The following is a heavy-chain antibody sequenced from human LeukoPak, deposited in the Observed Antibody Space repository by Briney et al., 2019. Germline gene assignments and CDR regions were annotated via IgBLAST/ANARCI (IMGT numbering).Heavy chain of an antibody. CDR2: ITGSGGTT. CDR1: GFTFSSYG. Sequence: GGSLRLSCAASGFTFSSYGMSWVRQAPGKGLEWVSGITGSGGTTYYADSVKGRFTISRDNSKNTLYLQMNSPRAEDTAAYYCAKDGVAGGFDYWGQGILVTVSS. D-gene: IGHD6-19*01. CDR3: AKDGVAGGFDY. V-gene: IGHV3-23*01. J-gene: IGHJ4*02.